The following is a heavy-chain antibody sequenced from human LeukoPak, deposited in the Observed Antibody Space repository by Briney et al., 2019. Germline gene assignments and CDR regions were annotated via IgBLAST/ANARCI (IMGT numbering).Heavy chain of an antibody. Sequence: PGGSLRLSCAASGFTFDDYGMHWVRQAPGKGLEWVSGISWNSGNIGYADSVEGRFTISRDNAKNSLYLQMNSLRAEDTALYYCAKDRNYGDFTVFDYWGQGTLVTVSS. CDR3: AKDRNYGDFTVFDY. V-gene: IGHV3-9*01. CDR1: GFTFDDYG. D-gene: IGHD4-17*01. J-gene: IGHJ4*02. CDR2: ISWNSGNI.